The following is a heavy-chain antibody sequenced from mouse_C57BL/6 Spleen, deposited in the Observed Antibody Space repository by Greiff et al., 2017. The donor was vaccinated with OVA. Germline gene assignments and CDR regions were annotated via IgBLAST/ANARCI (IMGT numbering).Heavy chain of an antibody. V-gene: IGHV1-82*01. CDR2: IYPGDGDT. CDR1: GYAFSSSW. J-gene: IGHJ4*01. Sequence: QVQLQQSGPELVKPGASVKISCKASGYAFSSSWMNWVKQRPGKGLEWIGRIYPGDGDTNYNGKFKGKATLTADKSSSTAYMQLSSLTSEDSAVYFCARSYDGSSPYAMDYWGQGTSVTVSS. CDR3: ARSYDGSSPYAMDY. D-gene: IGHD1-1*01.